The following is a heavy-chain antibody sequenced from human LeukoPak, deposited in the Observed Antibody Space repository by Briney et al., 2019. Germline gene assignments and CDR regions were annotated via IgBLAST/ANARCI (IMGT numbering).Heavy chain of an antibody. J-gene: IGHJ4*02. CDR3: ARAPAFSGWFDY. CDR1: GFTFSSYE. Sequence: GGSLRLSCAASGFTFSSYEMNWVRQAPGKGLEWVSYISSSGSTIYYADSVKGRFTISRDNAKNSLYLQMNSLRVEDTAVYYCARAPAFSGWFDYWGQGTLVTVSS. D-gene: IGHD6-19*01. CDR2: ISSSGSTI. V-gene: IGHV3-48*03.